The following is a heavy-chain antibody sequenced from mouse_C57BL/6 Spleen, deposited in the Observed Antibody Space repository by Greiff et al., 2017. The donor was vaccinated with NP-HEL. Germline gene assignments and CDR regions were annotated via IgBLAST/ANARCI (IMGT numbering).Heavy chain of an antibody. Sequence: EVKLVESGAELVKPGASVKLSCTASGFNIKDYYMHWVKQRTEQGLEWIGRIDPEDGETKYAPKFQGKATITADTSSNTAYLQLSSLTSEDTAVYYCATTTVVEDYYAMDYWGQGTSVTVSS. V-gene: IGHV14-2*01. D-gene: IGHD1-1*01. CDR3: ATTTVVEDYYAMDY. CDR2: IDPEDGET. CDR1: GFNIKDYY. J-gene: IGHJ4*01.